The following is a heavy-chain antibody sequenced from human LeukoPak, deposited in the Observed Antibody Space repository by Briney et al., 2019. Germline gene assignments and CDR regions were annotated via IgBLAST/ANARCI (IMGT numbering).Heavy chain of an antibody. V-gene: IGHV1-69*05. CDR3: ARDRVAMATITGPFGY. D-gene: IGHD5-24*01. J-gene: IGHJ4*02. CDR2: IIPIFGTA. Sequence: GASVKVSCKASGGTFSSYAISWVRQAPGQGLEWMGRIIPIFGTANYAQKFQGKVTITTDESTSTAYMELSSLRSEDTAVYYCARDRVAMATITGPFGYWGQGTLVTVSS. CDR1: GGTFSSYA.